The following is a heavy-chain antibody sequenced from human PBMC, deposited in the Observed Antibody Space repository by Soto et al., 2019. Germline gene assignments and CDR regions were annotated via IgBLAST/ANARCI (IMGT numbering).Heavy chain of an antibody. D-gene: IGHD3-10*01. V-gene: IGHV4-30-4*01. CDR2: IYYSGST. CDR3: AGEDYVSRRLLHHYYGMDV. J-gene: IGHJ6*02. CDR1: GGSFSSGDFC. Sequence: SETLSLTCTVSGGSFSSGDFCLSWIRQPPGKGLEWIGYIYYSGSTFYNPSLKSRVSISIDTSKNQFSLKLTYVTAADTAVYYCAGEDYVSRRLLHHYYGMDVWGEGTKVTVSS.